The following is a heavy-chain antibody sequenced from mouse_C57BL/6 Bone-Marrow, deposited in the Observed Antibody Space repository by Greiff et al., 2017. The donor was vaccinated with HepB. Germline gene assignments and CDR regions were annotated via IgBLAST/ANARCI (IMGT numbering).Heavy chain of an antibody. Sequence: EVQLQQSGAELVRPGASVKLSCTASGFNIKDDYMHWVKQRPEQGLEWIGWIDPENGDTEYASKLQGKATITADTSSNTAYLQLSSLTSEDTAVYYCTTEGVHFAYWGQGTLVTVSA. CDR3: TTEGVHFAY. CDR1: GFNIKDDY. CDR2: IDPENGDT. V-gene: IGHV14-4*01. D-gene: IGHD2-14*01. J-gene: IGHJ3*01.